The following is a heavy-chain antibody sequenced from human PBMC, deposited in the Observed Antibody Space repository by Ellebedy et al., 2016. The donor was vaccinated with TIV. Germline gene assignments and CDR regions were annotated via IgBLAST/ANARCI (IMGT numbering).Heavy chain of an antibody. CDR2: INPYNGNT. D-gene: IGHD3-16*02. CDR3: ARDGPWGYHWFDP. J-gene: IGHJ5*02. V-gene: IGHV1-18*01. Sequence: AASVKVSCKASGYTFTSYGISWVRQAPGQGLEWMGWINPYNGNTNYVQKLQDRVTMTTETSTSTAYMELRSLRSDDAAVYYCARDGPWGYHWFDPWGQGTLVTVSS. CDR1: GYTFTSYG.